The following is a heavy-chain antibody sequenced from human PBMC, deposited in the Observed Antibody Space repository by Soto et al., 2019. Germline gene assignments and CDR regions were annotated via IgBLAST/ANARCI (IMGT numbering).Heavy chain of an antibody. CDR2: ISSSSSTI. D-gene: IGHD1-26*01. CDR3: ARARLLHGSWFDP. CDR1: GFTFSSYS. J-gene: IGHJ5*02. V-gene: IGHV3-48*01. Sequence: EVQLVESGGGLVQPGGSLRLSCAASGFTFSSYSMNWVRQAPGKGLEWVSYISSSSSTIYYADSVKGRFTISRDNAKNSLYLQMNSLRGEDTAVYYCARARLLHGSWFDPWGQGTLVTVSS.